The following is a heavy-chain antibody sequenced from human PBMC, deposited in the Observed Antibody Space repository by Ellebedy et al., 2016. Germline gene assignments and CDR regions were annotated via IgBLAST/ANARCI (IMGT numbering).Heavy chain of an antibody. Sequence: GESLKISXAASGFAFSSYSMNWVRQAPGKGLEWVSFISSGSNIIYYLDSVKGRFTISRDNAKNSLYLQMDSLRVEDTSVYYCASPGLHDYGGNSAHMTWGQGTLVTVSS. CDR2: ISSGSNII. J-gene: IGHJ5*02. V-gene: IGHV3-21*05. CDR1: GFAFSSYS. CDR3: ASPGLHDYGGNSAHMT. D-gene: IGHD4-23*01.